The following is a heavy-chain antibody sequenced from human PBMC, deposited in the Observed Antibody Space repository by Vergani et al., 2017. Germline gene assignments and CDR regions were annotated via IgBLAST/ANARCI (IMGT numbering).Heavy chain of an antibody. J-gene: IGHJ4*02. CDR1: GYTFAGYN. CDR3: AGGWAGYSTSWLMEY. D-gene: IGHD6-13*01. V-gene: IGHV1-2*02. Sequence: QVQLVQFGAEVKKPGASVKVSCKASGYTFAGYNIHWVRQAPGQGLELMGWINPNSGGTNYAQKFQGRVTMTRKTSINTAYMELSRLRSDDTSVYYCAGGWAGYSTSWLMEYWGQGTLLTVSS. CDR2: INPNSGGT.